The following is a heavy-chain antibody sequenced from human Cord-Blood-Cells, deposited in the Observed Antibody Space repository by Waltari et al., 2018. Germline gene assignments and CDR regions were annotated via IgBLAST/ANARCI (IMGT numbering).Heavy chain of an antibody. D-gene: IGHD6-6*01. CDR3: AKVEYSSSSAFDI. Sequence: QVQLVESGGGVVQPGGSLRLSCAASGFTFSSYGMHWVRQAPGKGLGWVAFIRYDGSNKYYADSVKVRFTISRDNSKNTLYLQMNSLRAEDTAVYYCAKVEYSSSSAFDIWGQGTMVTVSS. CDR2: IRYDGSNK. J-gene: IGHJ3*02. V-gene: IGHV3-30*02. CDR1: GFTFSSYG.